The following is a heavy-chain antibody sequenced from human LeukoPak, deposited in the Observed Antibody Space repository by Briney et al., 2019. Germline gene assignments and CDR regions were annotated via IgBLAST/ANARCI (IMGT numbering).Heavy chain of an antibody. J-gene: IGHJ4*02. CDR3: AKDSKWLVRH. V-gene: IGHV3-23*01. CDR2: ISGSGGST. D-gene: IGHD6-19*01. Sequence: GALRLSCAASGFTFSSYAMNWVRQAPGKGLEWVSAISGSGGSTYYADSVKGRFTISRDNSKNTLYLQMNSLRAEDTAVYYCAKDSKWLVRHWGQGTLVTVSS. CDR1: GFTFSSYA.